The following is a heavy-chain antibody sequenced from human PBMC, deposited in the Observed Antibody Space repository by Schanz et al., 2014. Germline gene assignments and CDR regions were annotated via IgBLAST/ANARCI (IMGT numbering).Heavy chain of an antibody. J-gene: IGHJ6*02. V-gene: IGHV3-53*01. CDR1: GFTVTSYY. D-gene: IGHD1-26*01. Sequence: EMQLVESGGGLIQPGGSLRLSCAASGFTVTSYYMSWVRQAPGKGLEWVSVIYSCDNTYYADSVKCRFTISRDISKNTVSLQMNSLSAEATAVYLCASLIGTSSAHFYGMDVWGQWTMVTVSS. CDR3: ASLIGTSSAHFYGMDV. CDR2: IYSCDNT.